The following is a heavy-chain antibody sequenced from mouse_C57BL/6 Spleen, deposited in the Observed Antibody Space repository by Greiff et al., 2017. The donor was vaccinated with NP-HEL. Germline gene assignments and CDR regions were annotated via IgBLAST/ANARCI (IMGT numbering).Heavy chain of an antibody. D-gene: IGHD2-4*01. CDR2: INYDGSST. J-gene: IGHJ3*01. V-gene: IGHV5-16*01. CDR1: GFTFSDYY. Sequence: EVMLVESEGGLVQPGSSMKLSCTASGFTFSDYYMAWVRQVPEKGLEWVANINYDGSSTYYLDSLKSRFIISRDNAKNILYLQMSSLTSEDTATYYCAREGDYDSFAYWGQGTLVTVSA. CDR3: AREGDYDSFAY.